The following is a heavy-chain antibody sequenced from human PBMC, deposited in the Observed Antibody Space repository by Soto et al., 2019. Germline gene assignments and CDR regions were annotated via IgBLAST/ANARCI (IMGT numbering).Heavy chain of an antibody. D-gene: IGHD6-19*01. Sequence: EVQLLESGGGLVQPGGSLRLSCAASGFTFSSYAMSWVRQAPGKGLEWVSAISGSGGSTYYADSVKGRFTISRDNPKNQLHLQMNSVRAEDTAVYYCVAVADLDSWGQGTLVTVSS. CDR3: VAVADLDS. V-gene: IGHV3-23*01. CDR2: ISGSGGST. CDR1: GFTFSSYA. J-gene: IGHJ4*02.